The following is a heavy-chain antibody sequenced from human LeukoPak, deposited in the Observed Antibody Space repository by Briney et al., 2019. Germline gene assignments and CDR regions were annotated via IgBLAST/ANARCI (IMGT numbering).Heavy chain of an antibody. Sequence: SETLSLTCAVYGGSFSGYYWSWIRQPPGKGLEWIGEINHSGSTYYNPSLKSRVTISVDRSKNQFSLKLSSVTAADTAVYYCAREPLAYMDVWGKGTTVTVSS. CDR1: GGSFSGYY. CDR3: AREPLAYMDV. V-gene: IGHV4-34*01. CDR2: INHSGST. J-gene: IGHJ6*03.